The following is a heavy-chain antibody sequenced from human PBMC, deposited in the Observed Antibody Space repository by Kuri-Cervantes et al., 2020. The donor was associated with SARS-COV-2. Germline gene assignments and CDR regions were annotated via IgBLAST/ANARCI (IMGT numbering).Heavy chain of an antibody. Sequence: ASVKVSCKASGYTFTSYGISWVRQAPGQGLEWMGIINPSGGSTSYAQKFQGRVTMTRDTSTSTVYMELSSLRSEDTAVYYCARESFGPIAAAGTRGYGMDVWGQGTTVTVSS. D-gene: IGHD6-13*01. CDR1: GYTFTSYG. CDR2: INPSGGST. J-gene: IGHJ6*02. V-gene: IGHV1-46*01. CDR3: ARESFGPIAAAGTRGYGMDV.